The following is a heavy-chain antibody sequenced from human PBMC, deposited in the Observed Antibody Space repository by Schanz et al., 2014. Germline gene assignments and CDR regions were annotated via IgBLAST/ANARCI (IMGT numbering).Heavy chain of an antibody. J-gene: IGHJ4*02. CDR2: ISYDGSNK. V-gene: IGHV3-30-3*01. D-gene: IGHD3-22*01. Sequence: VQLLESGGGLVQPGGSLRLSCAASGFTLSSYAMHWVRQAPGKGLEWVAVISYDGSNKYYADSVKGRFTISRDNSKNTLYLQMNSLRAEDTAVYYCAKDPSHGDYDYYFDYWGQGTLVTVSS. CDR1: GFTLSSYA. CDR3: AKDPSHGDYDYYFDY.